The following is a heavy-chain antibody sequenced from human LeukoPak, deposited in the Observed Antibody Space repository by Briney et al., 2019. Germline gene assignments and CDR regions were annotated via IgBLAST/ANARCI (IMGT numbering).Heavy chain of an antibody. CDR3: ARVLLYYDSSGYAFDI. CDR2: IYYSGST. D-gene: IGHD3-22*01. CDR1: GGSISSFY. J-gene: IGHJ3*02. V-gene: IGHV4-59*12. Sequence: SETLSLTCTVSGGSISSFYWSWIRQPPGRGLEWIGYIYYSGSTKYNPSLKSRVTISVDTSKNQFSLKLSSVTAADTAVYYCARVLLYYDSSGYAFDIWGQGTMVTVSS.